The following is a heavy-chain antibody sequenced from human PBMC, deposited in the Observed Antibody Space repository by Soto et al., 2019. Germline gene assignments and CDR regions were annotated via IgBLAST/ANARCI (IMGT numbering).Heavy chain of an antibody. CDR1: GGTISGYY. CDR3: ARGQRFSDWFDP. CDR2: IYSSGNT. D-gene: IGHD3-3*01. J-gene: IGHJ5*02. Sequence: SETLSLICSVSGGTISGYYWTWIRQPAGKGLEWIGRIYSSGNTKYNPSLQSRVTMSLDTSNNQFSLRLTSVTAADTAVYYCARGQRFSDWFDPWGQGTLVTVSS. V-gene: IGHV4-4*07.